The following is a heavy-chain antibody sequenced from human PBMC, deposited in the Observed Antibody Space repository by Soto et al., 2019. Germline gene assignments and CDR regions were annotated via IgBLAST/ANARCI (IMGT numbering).Heavy chain of an antibody. CDR1: GFTFSSYS. Sequence: EVQLVESGGGLVQPGGSLRLSCAASGFTFSSYSMNWVRQAPEKGLEWVSYISTSSSTIYYADSVKGRFTISRDNAKNSLYLQMNSLRDEDTAVYYCARGPAAIPTQIGWFDPWGQGTLVTVSS. CDR3: ARGPAAIPTQIGWFDP. CDR2: ISTSSSTI. J-gene: IGHJ5*02. D-gene: IGHD2-2*01. V-gene: IGHV3-48*02.